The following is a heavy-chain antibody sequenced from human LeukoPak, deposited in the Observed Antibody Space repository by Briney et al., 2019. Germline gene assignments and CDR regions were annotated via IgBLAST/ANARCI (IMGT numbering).Heavy chain of an antibody. V-gene: IGHV3-7*01. CDR3: ARDSSGWYLYYYYYMDV. Sequence: GGSLRLSCAASGFTFSSYWMSWVRQAPGKGLEWVANIRQDGSEKYYVDSVKGRLTISRDNAKNSLYLQMNSLRAEDTAVYYCARDSSGWYLYYYYYMDVWGKGTTVTVSS. CDR1: GFTFSSYW. D-gene: IGHD6-19*01. CDR2: IRQDGSEK. J-gene: IGHJ6*03.